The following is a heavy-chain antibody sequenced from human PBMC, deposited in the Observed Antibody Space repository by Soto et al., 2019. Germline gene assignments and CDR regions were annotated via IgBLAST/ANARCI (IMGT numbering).Heavy chain of an antibody. CDR3: ARDPVPGWDDSSGYKSSAFDY. Sequence: GASVKVSCKASGYTFTSYNMHWVRQAPGQGLEWMGIINPSGGSTSYAKKFQGRVTMTRDTSTSTVCMELSSLRSEDTAVYYCARDPVPGWDDSSGYKSSAFDYWGQGTLVTVSS. CDR2: INPSGGST. V-gene: IGHV1-46*01. D-gene: IGHD3-22*01. J-gene: IGHJ4*02. CDR1: GYTFTSYN.